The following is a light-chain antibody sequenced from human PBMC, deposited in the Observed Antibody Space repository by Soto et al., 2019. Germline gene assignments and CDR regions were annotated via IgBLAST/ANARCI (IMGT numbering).Light chain of an antibody. J-gene: IGKJ1*01. V-gene: IGKV1-5*03. Sequence: DIQMTQSPSTLSSTLGDTVTITCRASQSFCNWLACYQQKPGKAPKFLIYKASTLESGVTSRFSGSGSGTEFTLTIRSLQPDDFAPYCCQQYNSYSLTVGEGTKVEI. CDR3: QQYNSYSLT. CDR2: KAS. CDR1: QSFCNW.